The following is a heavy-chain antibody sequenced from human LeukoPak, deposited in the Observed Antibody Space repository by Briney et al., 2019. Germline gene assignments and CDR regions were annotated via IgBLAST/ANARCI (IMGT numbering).Heavy chain of an antibody. J-gene: IGHJ4*02. CDR2: INRSGST. Sequence: SETLSLTCAVYGGSFSGYYWSWIRQPPGKGLEWIGEINRSGSTNYNPSLKSRVTISVDTSKNQFSLKLSSVTAADTAVYYCARGGRDYDYVWGSYRYDYWGQGTLVTVSS. D-gene: IGHD3-16*02. CDR1: GGSFSGYY. V-gene: IGHV4-34*01. CDR3: ARGGRDYDYVWGSYRYDY.